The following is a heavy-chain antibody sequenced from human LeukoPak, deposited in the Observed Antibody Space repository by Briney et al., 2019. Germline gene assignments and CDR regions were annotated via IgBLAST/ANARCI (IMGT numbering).Heavy chain of an antibody. Sequence: EAGGSQRLSCVGPGFTFTSYWMGWVRQAPGKGLEWVAHIKEDGSEKYYVDSVKGRFTISRDNPKNSLYLQMNSLGVEDTAIYYCARAAGTTRTFGYWGQGALVTVSS. CDR1: GFTFTSYW. CDR2: IKEDGSEK. J-gene: IGHJ4*02. D-gene: IGHD1-7*01. CDR3: ARAAGTTRTFGY. V-gene: IGHV3-7*04.